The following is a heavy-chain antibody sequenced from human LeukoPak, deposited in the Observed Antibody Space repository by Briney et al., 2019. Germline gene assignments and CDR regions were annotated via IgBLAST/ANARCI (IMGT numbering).Heavy chain of an antibody. Sequence: GGSLRLSCEASGFNFRNYAMRWVRQSPDKGLEWISMIRSNGDTTHCSDSVKGRFTISRDNSKNTVYLQMTSLRAEDTAVYFCAKVPIVVVPYVFDIWGQGTMVTVSS. V-gene: IGHV3-23*01. D-gene: IGHD2-21*01. J-gene: IGHJ3*02. CDR2: IRSNGDTT. CDR3: AKVPIVVVPYVFDI. CDR1: GFNFRNYA.